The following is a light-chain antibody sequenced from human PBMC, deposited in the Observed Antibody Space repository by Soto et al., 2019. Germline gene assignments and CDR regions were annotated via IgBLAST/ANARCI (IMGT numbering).Light chain of an antibody. CDR3: AAWDDSLRVV. Sequence: QSVLTQPPSVSGTPGQRVTISCSGSSSNIVSNTVNWYQQFPGAAPKLLIYSTNQRPSGVPDRFSGSKSGTSASLAISGLQSEDEADYYWAAWDDSLRVVFGGGTKLTVL. V-gene: IGLV1-44*01. J-gene: IGLJ2*01. CDR1: SSNIVSNT. CDR2: STN.